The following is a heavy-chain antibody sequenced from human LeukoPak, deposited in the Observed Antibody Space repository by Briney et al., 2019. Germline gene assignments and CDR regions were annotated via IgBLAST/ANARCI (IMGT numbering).Heavy chain of an antibody. Sequence: PSETLSLTCTVSGGSISSYYWSWIRQPPGKGLEWIGYIYDSASINYNPSLKSRVTISVDTSKNQFSLKLSSVTAADTAVYYCARGGGSTYYYGSGSYYNRRFDPWGQGTLVTVSS. CDR3: ARGGGSTYYYGSGSYYNRRFDP. CDR2: IYDSASI. J-gene: IGHJ5*02. CDR1: GGSISSYY. V-gene: IGHV4-59*01. D-gene: IGHD3-10*01.